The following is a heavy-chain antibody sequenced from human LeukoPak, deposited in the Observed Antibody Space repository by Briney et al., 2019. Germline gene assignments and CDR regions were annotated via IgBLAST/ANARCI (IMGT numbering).Heavy chain of an antibody. CDR1: GFTFSSYG. CDR3: ARDWRLHGV. J-gene: IGHJ6*04. D-gene: IGHD5-24*01. V-gene: IGHV3-21*01. CDR2: ISSSSSYI. Sequence: KSGGSLRLSCAASGFTFSSYGMNWVRQAPGKGLEWVSSISSSSSYIYYADSVQGRFTVSRDNAKNSLYLQMNSLRAEDTAVYYCARDWRLHGVWGKGTTVTVSS.